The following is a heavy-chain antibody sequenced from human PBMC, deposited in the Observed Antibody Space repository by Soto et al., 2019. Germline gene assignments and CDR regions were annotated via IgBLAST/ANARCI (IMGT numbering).Heavy chain of an antibody. D-gene: IGHD2-15*01. Sequence: ASVKVSCKVSGYTLTELSMHWVRQAPGKGLEWMGGFDPEDGETIYAQKFQCRVTMTEDTSTDTAYMELSSLRSEDTAVYYCATELGYCSGGSCYSGGAFDIWGQGTMVTVSS. V-gene: IGHV1-24*01. CDR3: ATELGYCSGGSCYSGGAFDI. CDR1: GYTLTELS. J-gene: IGHJ3*02. CDR2: FDPEDGET.